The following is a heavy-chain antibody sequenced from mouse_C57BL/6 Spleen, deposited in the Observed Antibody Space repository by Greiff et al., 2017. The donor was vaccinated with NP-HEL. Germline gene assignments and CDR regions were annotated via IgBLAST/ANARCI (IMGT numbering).Heavy chain of an antibody. CDR2: IYPGDGDT. Sequence: VHLVESGAELVKPGASVKISCKASGYAFSSYWMNWVKQRPGKGLEWIGQIYPGDGDTNYNGKFKGKATLTADKSSSTAYMQLSSLTSEDSAVYFCARSDSKNAMDYWGQGTSVTVSS. J-gene: IGHJ4*01. D-gene: IGHD2-5*01. V-gene: IGHV1-80*01. CDR1: GYAFSSYW. CDR3: ARSDSKNAMDY.